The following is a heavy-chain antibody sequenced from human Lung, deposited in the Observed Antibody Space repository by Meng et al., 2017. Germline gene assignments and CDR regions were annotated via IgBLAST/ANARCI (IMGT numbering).Heavy chain of an antibody. CDR1: GGSFSDYY. J-gene: IGHJ4*02. D-gene: IGHD4-11*01. CDR2: INHSGST. V-gene: IGHV4-34*01. Sequence: EHLHEWAAGRLKPSESLSLTCVVSGGSFSDYYWSWIRQPPGKGLEWIGEINHSGSTNYNPSLESRATISVDTSQNNLSLKLSSVTAADSAVYYCARGPTTMAHDFDYWGQGTLVTVSS. CDR3: ARGPTTMAHDFDY.